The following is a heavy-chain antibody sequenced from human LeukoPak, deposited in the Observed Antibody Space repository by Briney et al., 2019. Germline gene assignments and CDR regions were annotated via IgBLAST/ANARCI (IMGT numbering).Heavy chain of an antibody. V-gene: IGHV1-18*01. Sequence: GASVKVSCKASGYIFYHYGLSWVRQAPGQGLEWMGWISGYNGNTNYAQSLQGRVTMTTDTSTSTAYMELRSLRSDDTAVYYCARGFDWNPYNWFDPWGQGTLVTVSS. CDR3: ARGFDWNPYNWFDP. CDR1: GYIFYHYG. J-gene: IGHJ5*02. D-gene: IGHD1-1*01. CDR2: ISGYNGNT.